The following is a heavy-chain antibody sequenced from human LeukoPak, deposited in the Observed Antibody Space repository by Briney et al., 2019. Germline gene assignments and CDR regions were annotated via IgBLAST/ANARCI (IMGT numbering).Heavy chain of an antibody. V-gene: IGHV3-74*01. Sequence: GGSLRLSCAASGFTFSSYWMHWVRQAPGKGLVWVSRINSDRSSTSYADSVKGRFTISRDNSKNTVYLQMNSLRTEDTALYYCAKSGGPYYYDSSSDYWGQGTLVTVSS. CDR3: AKSGGPYYYDSSSDY. CDR2: INSDRSST. CDR1: GFTFSSYW. D-gene: IGHD3-22*01. J-gene: IGHJ4*02.